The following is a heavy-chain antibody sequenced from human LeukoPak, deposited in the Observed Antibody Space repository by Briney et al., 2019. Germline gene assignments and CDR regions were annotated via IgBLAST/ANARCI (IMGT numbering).Heavy chain of an antibody. J-gene: IGHJ4*02. D-gene: IGHD3-22*01. CDR3: ARGFDSRGYRDY. Sequence: PSETLSLTCAVYGGSFSGYYWSWIRQPPGKGLEWIGEINHSGSTNYNPSLKSRVTISVDTSKNQFSLKLSSVTAADTAVFYCARGFDSRGYRDYWGQGTLVTVSS. CDR2: INHSGST. V-gene: IGHV4-34*01. CDR1: GGSFSGYY.